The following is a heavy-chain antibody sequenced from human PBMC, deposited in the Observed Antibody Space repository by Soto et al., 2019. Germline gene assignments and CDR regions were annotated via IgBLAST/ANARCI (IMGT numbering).Heavy chain of an antibody. Sequence: GGSLRLSCAASGFTFNNYWLSWVRQAPGQGLEWVANMNQDGTIKYYVDSVKGRFTISRDNAENSLFLQMNSLRAEDTAVYYCTRDHQSTLAYYFDYWGQGALVTVSS. CDR1: GFTFNNYW. V-gene: IGHV3-7*01. D-gene: IGHD3-16*01. CDR2: MNQDGTIK. J-gene: IGHJ4*02. CDR3: TRDHQSTLAYYFDY.